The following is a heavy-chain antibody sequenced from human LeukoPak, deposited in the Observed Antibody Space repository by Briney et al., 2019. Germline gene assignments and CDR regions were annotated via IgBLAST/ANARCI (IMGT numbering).Heavy chain of an antibody. V-gene: IGHV1-46*01. CDR3: ARVRYCSSTSCPRFFDY. D-gene: IGHD2-2*01. J-gene: IGHJ4*02. Sequence: ASVKVSCKASGYTFTSYYMHWVRQAPGQGREWMGIINPSGGSTSYAQKFQGRVTMTRDTSTRTVYMELSSLRSEDTAVYYCARVRYCSSTSCPRFFDYWGQRTLVTVSS. CDR1: GYTFTSYY. CDR2: INPSGGST.